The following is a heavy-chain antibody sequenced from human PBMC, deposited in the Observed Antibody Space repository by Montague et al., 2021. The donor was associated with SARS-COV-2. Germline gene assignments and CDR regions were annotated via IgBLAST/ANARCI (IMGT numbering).Heavy chain of an antibody. D-gene: IGHD3-9*01. V-gene: IGHV3-74*01. Sequence: SLRLSCAASGITFTPSWMHWVRLVLGKGLDSFSRINHDGSIATYADYVQGRFAISRDNAKNTLVLQMNSLTAEDTAVYYCAGAVGPYFYYCMDVWGQGTTVTVS. CDR2: INHDGSIA. J-gene: IGHJ6*02. CDR1: GITFTPSW. CDR3: AGAVGPYFYYCMDV.